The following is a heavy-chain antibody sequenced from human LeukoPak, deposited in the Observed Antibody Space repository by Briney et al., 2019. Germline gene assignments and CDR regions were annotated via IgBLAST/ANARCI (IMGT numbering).Heavy chain of an antibody. D-gene: IGHD3-22*01. CDR3: SRGHNYYESRGPLTY. V-gene: IGHV1-46*01. CDR2: INPSGGST. CDR1: GYTFTSYY. Sequence: ASVKVSCKASGYTFTSYYMHWVRQAPGQGLEWMGIINPSGGSTSYAQKFQGRVTMTRDMSTSTVYMELSSLRSEDTAVYYCSRGHNYYESRGPLTYWGQGTLATASS. J-gene: IGHJ4*02.